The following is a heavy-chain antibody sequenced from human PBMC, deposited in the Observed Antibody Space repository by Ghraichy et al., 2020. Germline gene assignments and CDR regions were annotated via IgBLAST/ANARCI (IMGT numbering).Heavy chain of an antibody. Sequence: SETLSLTCAVSGYSISSGYYWGWIRQPPGKGLEWIGSIYHSGSTHYNPSLKSRVTISVDTSKNQFSLKLSSVTAADTAVYYCAREGAAARITIFGVVVNWFDPWGQGTQVTVSS. J-gene: IGHJ5*02. CDR3: AREGAAARITIFGVVVNWFDP. CDR2: IYHSGST. V-gene: IGHV4-38-2*02. D-gene: IGHD3-3*01. CDR1: GYSISSGYY.